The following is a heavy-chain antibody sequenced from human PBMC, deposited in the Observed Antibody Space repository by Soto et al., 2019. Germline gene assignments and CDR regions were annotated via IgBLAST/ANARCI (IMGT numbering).Heavy chain of an antibody. D-gene: IGHD6-13*01. CDR1: GGTFSSYA. CDR2: IIPIFGTA. J-gene: IGHJ6*02. Sequence: GASVKVSCKASGGTFSSYAISWVRQAPGQGLEWMGGIIPIFGTANYAQKFQGRVTITADGSTSTAYMELSSLRSEDTAVYYCARSIAAAAKLGYYYYGMDVWGQGTTVTVSS. CDR3: ARSIAAAAKLGYYYYGMDV. V-gene: IGHV1-69*13.